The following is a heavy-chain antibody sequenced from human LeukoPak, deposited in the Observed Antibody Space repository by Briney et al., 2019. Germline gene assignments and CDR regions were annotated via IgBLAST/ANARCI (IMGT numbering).Heavy chain of an antibody. V-gene: IGHV3-11*04. J-gene: IGHJ6*02. Sequence: GGSLRLSCVASGFIFSDYYMTWIRQTPGKGLEWVSYISSSGSTIFYADSVKGRFTISRDNSKNTLYLQMNSLRAEDTAVYYCAKDPVAAVAGSYGMDVWGQGTTVTVSS. CDR1: GFIFSDYY. D-gene: IGHD6-19*01. CDR3: AKDPVAAVAGSYGMDV. CDR2: ISSSGSTI.